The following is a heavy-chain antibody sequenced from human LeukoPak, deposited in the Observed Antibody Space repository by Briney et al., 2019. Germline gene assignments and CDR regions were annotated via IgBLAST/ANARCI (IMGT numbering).Heavy chain of an antibody. CDR3: AKGGGSGNMCYSLFCGMDV. CDR1: GFMFSSNW. J-gene: IGHJ6*02. Sequence: GGSLRLSCAASGFMFSSNWMSWVRQPPGKGLEWVSSISWSSGSIGYADSVKGRFTISRDNAKNSLYLQMNSLRAEDTALYYCAKGGGSGNMCYSLFCGMDVWGQGTTVTVS. D-gene: IGHD2-15*01. V-gene: IGHV3-9*01. CDR2: ISWSSGSI.